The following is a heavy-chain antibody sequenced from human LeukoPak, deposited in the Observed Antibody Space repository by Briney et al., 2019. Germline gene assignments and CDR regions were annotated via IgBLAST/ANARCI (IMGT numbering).Heavy chain of an antibody. CDR1: GFTVSSNY. J-gene: IGHJ4*02. CDR2: ISSSSSSYI. Sequence: GGSLRLSCAASGFTVSSNYMNWVRQAPGKGLEWVSSISSSSSSYIYYADSVKGRFTISRDNAKNSLYLQMNSLRAEDTAVYYCARDLSGVAGYTYGRGIDYWGQGTLVTVSS. V-gene: IGHV3-21*01. D-gene: IGHD5-18*01. CDR3: ARDLSGVAGYTYGRGIDY.